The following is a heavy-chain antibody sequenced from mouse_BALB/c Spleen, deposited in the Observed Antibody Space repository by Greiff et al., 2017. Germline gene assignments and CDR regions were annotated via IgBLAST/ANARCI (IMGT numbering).Heavy chain of an antibody. J-gene: IGHJ3*01. CDR3: ARSNGPTWFAY. CDR1: GFTFSSFG. D-gene: IGHD1-2*01. CDR2: ISSGSSTI. V-gene: IGHV5-17*02. Sequence: EVQGVESGGGLVQPGGSRKLSCAASGFTFSSFGMHWVRQAPEKGLEWVAYISSGSSTIYYADTVKGRFTISRDNPKNTLFLQMTSLRSEDTAMYYCARSNGPTWFAYWGQGTLVTVSA.